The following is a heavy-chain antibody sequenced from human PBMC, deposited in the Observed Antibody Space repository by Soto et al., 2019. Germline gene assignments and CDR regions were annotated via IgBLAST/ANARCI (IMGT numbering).Heavy chain of an antibody. CDR1: GGSIATGGYS. J-gene: IGHJ6*02. Sequence: QLQLQESGSGLVKPSQTLSLTCTVSGGSIATGGYSWNWIRQSPGKGLEWIGYIYPSGRTNYNPSVKSRVTILVDRSKNQFSLKVTSVTAADTAVYYCARAWWGVGSVTGYYHGMDVWGQGTTVTVSS. V-gene: IGHV4-30-2*06. CDR2: IYPSGRT. CDR3: ARAWWGVGSVTGYYHGMDV. D-gene: IGHD3-22*01.